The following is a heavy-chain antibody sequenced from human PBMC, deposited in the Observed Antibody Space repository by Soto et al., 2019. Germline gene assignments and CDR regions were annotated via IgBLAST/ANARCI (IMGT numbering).Heavy chain of an antibody. CDR1: GFTFSSYA. J-gene: IGHJ6*03. V-gene: IGHV3-23*01. CDR3: AKAETIFGVVTHYYYYYMDV. D-gene: IGHD3-3*01. Sequence: GGSLRLSCAASGFTFSSYAMSWVRQAPGKGLEWVSAISGSGGSTYYADSVKGRFTISRDNSKNTLYLQMNSLRAEDTAVYYCAKAETIFGVVTHYYYYYMDVWGKGTTVTVSS. CDR2: ISGSGGST.